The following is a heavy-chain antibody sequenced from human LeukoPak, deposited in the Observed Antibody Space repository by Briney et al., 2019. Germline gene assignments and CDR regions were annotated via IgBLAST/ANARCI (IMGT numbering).Heavy chain of an antibody. V-gene: IGHV3-23*01. Sequence: GGSLRLSCAASGFTFNNYGMNWVRQAPGKGLEWVSAISGSGGSTYYADSVKGRFTISRDNSKNTLYLQMNSLRAEDTAVYYCAGAWDGGRGVIDYWGQGTLVTVSS. CDR2: ISGSGGST. J-gene: IGHJ4*02. D-gene: IGHD1-26*01. CDR3: AGAWDGGRGVIDY. CDR1: GFTFNNYG.